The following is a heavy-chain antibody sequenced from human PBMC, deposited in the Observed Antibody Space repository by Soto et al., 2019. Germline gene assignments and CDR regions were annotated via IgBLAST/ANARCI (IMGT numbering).Heavy chain of an antibody. CDR2: IYPGDSDT. J-gene: IGHJ4*02. CDR3: ARNYYDSSGSGVY. CDR1: GYSFTSYW. D-gene: IGHD3-22*01. Sequence: GESLKISCKGSGYSFTSYWICCLLQMPVKGLEWMGIIYPGDSDTRYSPSFQGQVTISADKSISTAYLQWSSLKASDTAMYYCARNYYDSSGSGVYWGQGTLVTVSS. V-gene: IGHV5-51*01.